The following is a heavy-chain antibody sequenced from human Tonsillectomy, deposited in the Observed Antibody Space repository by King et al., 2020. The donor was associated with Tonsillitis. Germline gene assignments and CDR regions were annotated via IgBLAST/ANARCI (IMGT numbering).Heavy chain of an antibody. J-gene: IGHJ4*02. D-gene: IGHD3-22*01. CDR3: ARGSSGYYVIDY. CDR2: IYYSGAT. V-gene: IGHV4-31*11. Sequence: QLQESGTGLVKPSQTLSLTCAVSGGSISSGGSYWSWIRQHPGQGLEWIGYIYYSGATYYNPSLKSRVTISIDTSKNHFSLRLSSVTAADTAVYYCARGSSGYYVIDYWGQGTLVTVSS. CDR1: GGSISSGGSY.